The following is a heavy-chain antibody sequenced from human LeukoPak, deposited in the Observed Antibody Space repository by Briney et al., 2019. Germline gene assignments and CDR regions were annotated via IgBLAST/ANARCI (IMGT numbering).Heavy chain of an antibody. D-gene: IGHD2-15*01. Sequence: GGSLRLSCAASGFTFSSYAMGWVRQAPGKGLEWVSAISGSGGSTSYADSVKGRVTISRDSSKNTLYLQMNSLRAEDTAVYYCAKDFYCSGGSCYSLLCDYWGQGTLVTVSS. CDR2: ISGSGGST. J-gene: IGHJ4*02. V-gene: IGHV3-23*01. CDR1: GFTFSSYA. CDR3: AKDFYCSGGSCYSLLCDY.